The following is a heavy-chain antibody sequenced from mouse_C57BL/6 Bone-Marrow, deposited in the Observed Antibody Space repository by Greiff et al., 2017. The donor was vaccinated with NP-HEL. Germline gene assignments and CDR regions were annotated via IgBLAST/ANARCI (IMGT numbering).Heavy chain of an antibody. V-gene: IGHV1-15*01. CDR2: LDPETGGT. CDR1: GYTFTDYE. Sequence: QVHVKQSGAELVRPGASVTLSCKASGYTFTDYEMHWVKQTPVHGLEWIGALDPETGGTAYNQKFKGKAILTADKSSSTAYMELRSLTSEDSAVYYCTRRGRDWYFDVWGTGTTVTVSS. CDR3: TRRGRDWYFDV. J-gene: IGHJ1*03. D-gene: IGHD3-3*01.